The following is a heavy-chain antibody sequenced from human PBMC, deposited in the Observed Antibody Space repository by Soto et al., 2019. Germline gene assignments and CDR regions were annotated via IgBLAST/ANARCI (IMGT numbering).Heavy chain of an antibody. J-gene: IGHJ5*02. CDR2: IIPIFGTA. Sequence: SVKVSCKASGGTFSSYAISWVRQAPGQGLEWMGGIIPIFGTANYAQKFQGRVTITADKSTSTAYMELSSLRSEDTAVYYCARASRTYDSSGYYYFTWFDPWGQGTLVTVSS. V-gene: IGHV1-69*06. D-gene: IGHD3-22*01. CDR1: GGTFSSYA. CDR3: ARASRTYDSSGYYYFTWFDP.